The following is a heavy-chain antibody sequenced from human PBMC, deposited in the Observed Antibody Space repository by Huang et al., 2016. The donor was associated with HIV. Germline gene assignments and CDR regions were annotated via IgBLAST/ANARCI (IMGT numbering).Heavy chain of an antibody. CDR2: IKQDETEK. CDR3: ATKTAGMDI. J-gene: IGHJ6*02. Sequence: VESGGRSVQPGGSIRLSCLGSTFTLGAYWMSWARKPPGKGLEWGDNIKQDETEKYEVDSVKGRFNISRDNAKKGLFLEMDALRVEDTAIYFCATKTAGMDIWGQGTTVIVSS. CDR1: TFTLGAYW. V-gene: IGHV3-7*01.